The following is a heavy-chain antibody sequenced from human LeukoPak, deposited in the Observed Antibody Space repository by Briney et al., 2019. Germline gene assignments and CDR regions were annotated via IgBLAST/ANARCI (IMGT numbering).Heavy chain of an antibody. CDR2: FDPEDGET. D-gene: IGHD3-10*01. CDR1: GYTLTELS. CDR3: ATRITLVGGFDY. V-gene: IGHV1-24*01. J-gene: IGHJ4*02. Sequence: ASVKVSCKVSGYTLTELSMHWVRQAPGKGLEWMGGFDPEDGETIYAQKFQGRVTMTEDTSTDTAYMELSSLRSEDTAVYYCATRITLVGGFDYWGQGTLVTVSS.